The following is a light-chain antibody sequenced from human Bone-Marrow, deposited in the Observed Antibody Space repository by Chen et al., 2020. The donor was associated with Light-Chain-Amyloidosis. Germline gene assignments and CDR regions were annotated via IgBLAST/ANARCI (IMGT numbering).Light chain of an antibody. CDR1: QSVSLSSNSKNY. J-gene: IGKJ1*01. CDR2: WAS. Sequence: DIVMTQSPESLAVSLGERATINCKSSQSVSLSSNSKNYLAWYRQKPGQPPNLLIYWASTRESGVPDRFSGSASGTDFTLTITNLQADDVAVYYCQQYYTTPWTFGQGTWVEIK. V-gene: IGKV4-1*01. CDR3: QQYYTTPWT.